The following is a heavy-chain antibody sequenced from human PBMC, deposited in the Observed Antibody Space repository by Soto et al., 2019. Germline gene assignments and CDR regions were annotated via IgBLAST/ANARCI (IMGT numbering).Heavy chain of an antibody. D-gene: IGHD5-12*01. Sequence: GGSLRLSCAASGFTFSSYAMSWVRQAPGKGLEWVSAISGSGGSTYYADSVKGRFTISRDNSKNTLYLQMNSLRAEDTAVYYCAKDLPGPYIVAINRWGPFDYWGQGTLVTVSS. CDR3: AKDLPGPYIVAINRWGPFDY. V-gene: IGHV3-23*01. CDR1: GFTFSSYA. CDR2: ISGSGGST. J-gene: IGHJ4*02.